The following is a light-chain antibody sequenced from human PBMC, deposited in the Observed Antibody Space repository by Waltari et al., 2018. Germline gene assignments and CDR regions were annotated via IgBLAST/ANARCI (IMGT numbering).Light chain of an antibody. CDR1: SSNIGRNY. Sequence: QSVLTQPPSASGTPGQRVTISCSGSSSNIGRNYVNWYQQFPGTAPKLPIYTLSQRPVWVPDRFSGAKSGTSASLAISGLQSEDEADYYCAAWDGSLNAYVFGAGTKVTVL. J-gene: IGLJ1*01. CDR3: AAWDGSLNAYV. CDR2: TLS. V-gene: IGLV1-44*01.